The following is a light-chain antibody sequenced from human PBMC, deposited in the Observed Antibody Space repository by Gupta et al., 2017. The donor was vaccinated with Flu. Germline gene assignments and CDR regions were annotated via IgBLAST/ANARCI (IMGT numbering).Light chain of an antibody. CDR1: NIGMKS. J-gene: IGLJ2*01. V-gene: IGLV3-21*03. CDR3: QVWDSSSNHVV. Sequence: GKTARITCEGNNIGMKSVHWFQQRPGQAPVLVVYADSGRPSGIPERFSGSNTENTATLTIXRXEAGDEXDYYCQVWDSSSNHVVFGGGTKLTVL. CDR2: ADS.